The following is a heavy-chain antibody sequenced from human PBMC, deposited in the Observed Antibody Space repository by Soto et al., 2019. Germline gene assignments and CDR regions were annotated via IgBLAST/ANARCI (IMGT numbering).Heavy chain of an antibody. D-gene: IGHD1-1*01. J-gene: IGHJ4*02. CDR1: GSSFRDYY. V-gene: IGHV3-11*03. Sequence: GSLRLSCAASGSSFRDYYMSWIRQSPGKGLEWLSYITSSSSYTHYADSVKGRFTISRDNAKNSLYLQMNSLRAEDTAVYYCTGGQDNLAVNFDYWGQGTPVTVSS. CDR3: TGGQDNLAVNFDY. CDR2: ITSSSSYT.